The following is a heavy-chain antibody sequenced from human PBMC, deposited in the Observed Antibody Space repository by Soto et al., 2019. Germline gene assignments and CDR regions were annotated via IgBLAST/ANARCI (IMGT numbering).Heavy chain of an antibody. V-gene: IGHV1-8*01. CDR3: ARERAGSGFDP. D-gene: IGHD6-19*01. CDR2: MNPNSGNT. J-gene: IGHJ5*02. CDR1: GYTFTSYD. Sequence: QVQLVQSGAEVKKPGASVKVSCKASGYTFTSYDINWGRQATGQGRERMGWMNPNSGNTAYDQKFQGRVTMTRNTSISTAYMELSSLRSEDTAVYYCARERAGSGFDPWGQGTLVTVSS.